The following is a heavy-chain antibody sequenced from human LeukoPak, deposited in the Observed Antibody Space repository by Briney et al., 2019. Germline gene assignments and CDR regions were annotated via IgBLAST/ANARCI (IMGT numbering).Heavy chain of an antibody. CDR2: ISYDGSNK. CDR1: GFTFSTYA. V-gene: IGHV3-30-3*01. D-gene: IGHD1-26*01. Sequence: GGSLRLSCAASGFTFSTYAMHWVRQAPGKGLEWVAVISYDGSNKYYADSVKGRFTISRDNAKNSLYLQMNSLRDEDTAVYYCASSGSYRFDYWGQGTLVTVSS. J-gene: IGHJ4*02. CDR3: ASSGSYRFDY.